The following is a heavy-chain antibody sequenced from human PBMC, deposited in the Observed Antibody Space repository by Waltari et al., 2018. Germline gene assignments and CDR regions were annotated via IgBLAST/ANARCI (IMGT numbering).Heavy chain of an antibody. V-gene: IGHV3-7*01. D-gene: IGHD6-13*01. J-gene: IGHJ4*02. CDR2: RKQDGSEK. Sequence: VQLVESGGGLVQPGGSLGLSCSAFRFTFCPSLMIWVRQAAGKGVEWVANRKQDGSEKYYVDSVKGRFTITRDNDKNSLYLKMNRLRAENTAVYYWARGRAAGDFDYWGQGTLVTVSS. CDR3: ARGRAAGDFDY. CDR1: RFTFCPSL.